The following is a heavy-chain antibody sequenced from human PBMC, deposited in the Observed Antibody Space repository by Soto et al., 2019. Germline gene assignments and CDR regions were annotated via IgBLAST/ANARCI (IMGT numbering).Heavy chain of an antibody. CDR2: ISPKSGGA. J-gene: IGHJ4*02. CDR3: GVTLDA. Sequence: ASVKVSCKAGGYTFSDYYIQWVRQAPGQGLEYMGWISPKSGGAAYAQKFRGRVTMTRDTSVNLAYLQMNSLRDDDTARYYRGVTLDAWGPGTQVTVSS. V-gene: IGHV1-2*02. D-gene: IGHD3-16*02. CDR1: GYTFSDYY.